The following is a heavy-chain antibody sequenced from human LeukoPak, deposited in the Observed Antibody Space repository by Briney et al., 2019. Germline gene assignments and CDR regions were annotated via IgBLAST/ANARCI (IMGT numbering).Heavy chain of an antibody. CDR3: AISYGDYGDY. J-gene: IGHJ4*02. D-gene: IGHD4-17*01. Sequence: PSETLSLTCAVYGESFSSYYWSWIRQPPGKGLEYIGEINHSGSTNYNPSLKSRVTISVDTSKNQFSLKMTSVTAADTAVYYCAISYGDYGDYWGQGTLVTVSS. V-gene: IGHV4-34*01. CDR2: INHSGST. CDR1: GESFSSYY.